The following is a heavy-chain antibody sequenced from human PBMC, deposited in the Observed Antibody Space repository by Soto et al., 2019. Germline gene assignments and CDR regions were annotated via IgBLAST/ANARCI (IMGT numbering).Heavy chain of an antibody. CDR1: GGSISSSIYY. J-gene: IGHJ6*03. D-gene: IGHD3-9*01. V-gene: IGHV4-39*01. CDR3: ARTVLGPDILADQFVDYYYYMDV. Sequence: SETLSLTCTVSGGSISSSIYYWGWIRQPPGKGLEWIGCIYYSGSTSYNPSLRRRVIMSVDTSKRQFSLQLKSVTAADTAIYYCARTVLGPDILADQFVDYYYYMDVWGQGTTVTVSS. CDR2: IYYSGST.